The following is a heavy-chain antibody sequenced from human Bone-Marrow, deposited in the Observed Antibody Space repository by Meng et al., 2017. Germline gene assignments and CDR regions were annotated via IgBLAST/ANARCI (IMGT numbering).Heavy chain of an antibody. J-gene: IGHJ6*02. CDR3: ARDRGSGSYEDYYYGMDV. V-gene: IGHV3-43D*04. CDR2: ISWDGGST. D-gene: IGHD3-10*01. Sequence: GESLKISCAASGFTFDDYAMHWVRQAPGKGLEWVSLISWDGGSTYYADSVKGRFTISRDNSKNSLYLQMNSLRAEDTALYYCARDRGSGSYEDYYYGMDVWGQGTTVTVSS. CDR1: GFTFDDYA.